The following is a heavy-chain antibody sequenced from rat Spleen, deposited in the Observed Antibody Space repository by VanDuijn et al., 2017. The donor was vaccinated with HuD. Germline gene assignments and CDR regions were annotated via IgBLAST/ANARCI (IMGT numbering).Heavy chain of an antibody. CDR1: GFSLTSYN. Sequence: QVQLMESGPGLVQPSETLSLTCTVSGFSLTSYNVHWVRQPPGKGLEWMGVMWSGGSTDYNSALKSRLSISRDTSKSQVFLKMNSLQTEDTAIYFCTRETPMGTNRYFDHWGQGVMVTVSS. CDR2: MWSGGST. V-gene: IGHV2-45*01. CDR3: TRETPMGTNRYFDH. D-gene: IGHD1-7*01. J-gene: IGHJ2*01.